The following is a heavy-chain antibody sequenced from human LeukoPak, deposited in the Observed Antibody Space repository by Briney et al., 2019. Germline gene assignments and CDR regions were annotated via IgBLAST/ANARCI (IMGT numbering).Heavy chain of an antibody. V-gene: IGHV3-30*04. J-gene: IGHJ5*02. D-gene: IGHD5-18*01. CDR1: GFTFSSYA. Sequence: GGSLRLSCAASGFTFSSYAMHWVRQAPGKGLEWVAVISYDGSNKYYADSVKGRFTISRDNSKNTLYLQMNSLRAEDTAVYYCARPKGYSYGLGWFDPWGQGTLVTVSS. CDR3: ARPKGYSYGLGWFDP. CDR2: ISYDGSNK.